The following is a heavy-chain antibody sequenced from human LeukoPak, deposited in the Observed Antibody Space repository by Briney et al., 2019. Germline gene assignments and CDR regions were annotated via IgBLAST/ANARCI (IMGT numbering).Heavy chain of an antibody. D-gene: IGHD2-2*01. CDR2: ISAYSGNT. CDR1: GYTFTSYG. Sequence: ASVKVSCKASGYTFTSYGISWVRQAPGQGLEWMGWISAYSGNTNYAQKLQGRVTMTTDTSTSTAYMELRSLRSDDTAVYYCARDLTVVPAAYFDYWGQGTLVTVSS. J-gene: IGHJ4*02. CDR3: ARDLTVVPAAYFDY. V-gene: IGHV1-18*01.